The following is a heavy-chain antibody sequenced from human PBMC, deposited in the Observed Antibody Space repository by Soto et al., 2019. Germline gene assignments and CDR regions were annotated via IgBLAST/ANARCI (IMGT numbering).Heavy chain of an antibody. CDR1: GGTFSSYT. J-gene: IGHJ6*02. CDR2: IIPILGIA. Sequence: QVQLVQSGAEVKKPGSSVKVSCKASGGTFSSYTISWVRQAPGQGLEWMGRIIPILGIANYAQKFQGRVTITADKSTSTADMEVSSLRSEDTAVYYCARFRGSYGMDVWGQGTTVTVSS. V-gene: IGHV1-69*02. CDR3: ARFRGSYGMDV. D-gene: IGHD3-10*01.